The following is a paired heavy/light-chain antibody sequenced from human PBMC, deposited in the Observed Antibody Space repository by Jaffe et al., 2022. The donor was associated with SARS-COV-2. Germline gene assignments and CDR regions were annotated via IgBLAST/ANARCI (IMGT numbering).Heavy chain of an antibody. Sequence: EVQLLESGGGLVQPGGSLRLSCAASGFSFSSYAMSWVRQAPGKGLEWVSGISGSGASTFNADSLKGRFSISRDNSKKTLYLQMNSLRAEDTAVYYCAKAVMVYDVARVYYGLDVWGQGTTVTVSS. V-gene: IGHV3-23*01. J-gene: IGHJ6*02. CDR2: ISGSGAST. CDR1: GFSFSSYA. D-gene: IGHD2-8*01. CDR3: AKAVMVYDVARVYYGLDV.
Light chain of an antibody. CDR2: SSD. Sequence: QSVLTQPPSASGAPGQRVTISCSGGSSNIGSNSVNWYQQLPGTAPKLLIYSSDQRPSGVPDRISGSKSGTSASLAIGGLQSDDEADYYCAAWDDSLNGHVFGGGTKLTVL. CDR3: AAWDDSLNGHV. V-gene: IGLV1-44*01. J-gene: IGLJ3*02. CDR1: SSNIGSNS.